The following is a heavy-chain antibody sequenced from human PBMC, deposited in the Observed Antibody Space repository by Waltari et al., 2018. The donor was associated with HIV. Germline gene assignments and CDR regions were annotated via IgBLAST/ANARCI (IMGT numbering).Heavy chain of an antibody. V-gene: IGHV4-34*01. CDR1: GGSFSGYY. D-gene: IGHD6-19*01. J-gene: IGHJ6*01. Sequence: QVHLEQWGTGLLRPSETLSLTCAVYGGSFSGYYWSWCRQSPGRGIEWVVEVNHVGRTNYSPSLKGRVTVSVDTSKNQFSRTMRSVTAADTAVYYCARDSAPGLAVDDDDGEFFYYGLDVWGQGTTVTVSS. CDR2: VNHVGRT. CDR3: ARDSAPGLAVDDDDGEFFYYGLDV.